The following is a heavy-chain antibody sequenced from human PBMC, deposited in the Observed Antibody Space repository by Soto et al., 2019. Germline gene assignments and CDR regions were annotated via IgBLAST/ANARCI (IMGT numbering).Heavy chain of an antibody. CDR3: ARGMDIVIRGGSNGMDV. CDR1: GFTVSSNY. D-gene: IGHD5-12*01. V-gene: IGHV3-53*01. J-gene: IGHJ6*02. Sequence: PGGSLRLSCAACGFTVSSNYMNWVRQAPGRGLEWVSIIYSGGRAYYADSVKGRFTISRDNSKNTLYLQMNRLRAEDTAVYYCARGMDIVIRGGSNGMDVWGQGTTVTVSS. CDR2: IYSGGRA.